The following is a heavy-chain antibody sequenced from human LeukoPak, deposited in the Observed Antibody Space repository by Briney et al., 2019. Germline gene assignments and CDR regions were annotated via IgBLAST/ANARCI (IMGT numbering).Heavy chain of an antibody. D-gene: IGHD5-18*01. CDR2: INSDGSSR. J-gene: IGHJ6*02. CDR3: ARDAVDTANAV. V-gene: IGHV3-74*01. Sequence: GGSLRLSCAASGFTFSAYWMHWVRQAPGKGLVWVSRINSDGSSRTYADSVKGRFTISRDNAKNTLYLQMNSLRAEDTAVYYCARDAVDTANAVWGQGTTVTVSS. CDR1: GFTFSAYW.